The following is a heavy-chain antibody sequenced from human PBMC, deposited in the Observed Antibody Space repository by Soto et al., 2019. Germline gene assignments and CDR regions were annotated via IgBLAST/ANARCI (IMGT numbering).Heavy chain of an antibody. CDR1: GFTFSSYG. CDR3: AKDLTLIAAAGTYYYYGMDV. V-gene: IGHV3-30*18. Sequence: GGSLRLSCAASGFTFSSYGMHWVRQAPGKGLEWVAVISYDGSNKYYADSVKGRFTISRDNSKNTLYLQMNSLRAEDTAVYYCAKDLTLIAAAGTYYYYGMDVWGQGTTVTVSS. J-gene: IGHJ6*02. D-gene: IGHD6-13*01. CDR2: ISYDGSNK.